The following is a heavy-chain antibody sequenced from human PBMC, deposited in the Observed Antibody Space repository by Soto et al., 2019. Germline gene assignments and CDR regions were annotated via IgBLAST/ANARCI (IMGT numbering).Heavy chain of an antibody. J-gene: IGHJ4*02. CDR2: FDPEDGET. Sequence: ASVKVSCKVSGYTLTELSMHWVRQAPGKGLEWMGGFDPEDGETIYAQKFQGRVTMTEDTSTDTAYMELSSLRSEDTAVYYCATGHSSGWRHPFDYWGQGTLVTVSS. D-gene: IGHD6-19*01. CDR1: GYTLTELS. CDR3: ATGHSSGWRHPFDY. V-gene: IGHV1-24*01.